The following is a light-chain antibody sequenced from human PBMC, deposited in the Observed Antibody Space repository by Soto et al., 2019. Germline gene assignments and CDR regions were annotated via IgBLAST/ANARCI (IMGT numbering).Light chain of an antibody. V-gene: IGKV1-6*01. CDR1: QGIRND. CDR3: LQDYNYPLT. CDR2: AAS. Sequence: AIQMTQSPSSLSASVGDRVTITCRASQGIRNDLGWYQQKPGKAPKLLIYAASSLQSGVPSRFSGSGSGTDFTLTIRSLQPEDFATYYWLQDYNYPLTCGGGTKVEIK. J-gene: IGKJ4*02.